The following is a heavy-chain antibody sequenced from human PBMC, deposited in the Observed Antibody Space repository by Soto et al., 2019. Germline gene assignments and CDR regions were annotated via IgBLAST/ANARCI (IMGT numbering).Heavy chain of an antibody. Sequence: GGSLRLSCAASGFTFSSYGMHWVRQAPGKGLEWVAVISYDGSNKYYADSVKGRFTISRDNSKNTLYLQMNSLRAEDTAVYYCAKERRTYYDFWSGYMDYYYYYGMDVWGQGTTVTVSS. D-gene: IGHD3-3*01. V-gene: IGHV3-30*18. J-gene: IGHJ6*02. CDR3: AKERRTYYDFWSGYMDYYYYYGMDV. CDR2: ISYDGSNK. CDR1: GFTFSSYG.